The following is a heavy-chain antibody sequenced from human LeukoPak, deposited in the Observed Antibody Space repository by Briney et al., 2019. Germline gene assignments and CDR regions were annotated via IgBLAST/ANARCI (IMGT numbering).Heavy chain of an antibody. Sequence: GGSLRLSCAASGFTFSSYGMHWVRQAPGKGLEWVAVISYDGSNKYYADSVRGRFTISRDNSKNTLYLQMNSLRAEDTAVYYCARLSSSWYRDYWGQGTLVTVSS. CDR2: ISYDGSNK. CDR1: GFTFSSYG. D-gene: IGHD6-13*01. CDR3: ARLSSSWYRDY. J-gene: IGHJ4*02. V-gene: IGHV3-30*03.